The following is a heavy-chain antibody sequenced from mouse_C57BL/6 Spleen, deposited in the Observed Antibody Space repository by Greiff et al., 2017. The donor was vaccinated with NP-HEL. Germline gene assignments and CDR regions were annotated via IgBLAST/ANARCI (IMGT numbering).Heavy chain of an antibody. Sequence: QVQLKQPGAELVKPGASVKMSCKASGYTFTSYWITWVKQRPGQGLEWIGDIYPGSGSTNYNEKFKSKATLTVDTSSSTAYMQLSSLTSEDSAVYDWARRITTVGEDYAMDDWGEGTSVTVSS. J-gene: IGHJ4*01. CDR2: IYPGSGST. CDR1: GYTFTSYW. CDR3: ARRITTVGEDYAMDD. D-gene: IGHD1-1*01. V-gene: IGHV1-55*01.